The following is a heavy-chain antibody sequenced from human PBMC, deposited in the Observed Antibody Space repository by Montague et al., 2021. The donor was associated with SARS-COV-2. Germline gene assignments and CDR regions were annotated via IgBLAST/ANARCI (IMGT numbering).Heavy chain of an antibody. CDR2: MYNSENT. CDR1: GGSMSGYN. J-gene: IGHJ6*02. D-gene: IGHD2-21*01. Sequence: SETLSLTCNVAGGSMSGYNWSWIRQPPGKGLQWIGSMYNSENTSYNPSLKSRVTISVDTSKKQFSLRLSSVTAADTAVYFCARGINSAGSYYYHLDVWGQGTRVTVSS. V-gene: IGHV4-59*01. CDR3: ARGINSAGSYYYHLDV.